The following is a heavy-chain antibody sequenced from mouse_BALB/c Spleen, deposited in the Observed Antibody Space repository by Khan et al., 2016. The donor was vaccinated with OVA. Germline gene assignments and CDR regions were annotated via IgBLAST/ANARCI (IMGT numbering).Heavy chain of an antibody. CDR3: AILEDI. J-gene: IGHJ2*01. Sequence: QVQLKESGPGLVAPSQCLSITCTVSGFSLTSYGVHWVRQPPGKGLEWLGVIWAGGSTNDNQALMSRLSISTDNFKIQAFSKRNSMQTDDTAMYYCAILEDIWGQGTTLTVSS. CDR1: GFSLTSYG. D-gene: IGHD1-3*01. CDR2: IWAGGST. V-gene: IGHV2-9*02.